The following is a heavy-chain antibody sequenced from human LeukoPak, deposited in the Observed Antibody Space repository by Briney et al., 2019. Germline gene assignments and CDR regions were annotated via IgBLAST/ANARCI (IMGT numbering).Heavy chain of an antibody. CDR2: ISGFNGNT. D-gene: IGHD1-26*01. CDR1: GYAFSNYG. J-gene: IGHJ6*03. V-gene: IGHV1-18*01. CDR3: VREGAQSASYSYYHYMDV. Sequence: ASVKVSCKASGYAFSNYGISWVRQAPGQRLEWLGWISGFNGNTNYALKHHARVTMTTDTSTNIVYMDLRSLRSDDTAVYYCVREGAQSASYSYYHYMDVWGKGTTVTVSS.